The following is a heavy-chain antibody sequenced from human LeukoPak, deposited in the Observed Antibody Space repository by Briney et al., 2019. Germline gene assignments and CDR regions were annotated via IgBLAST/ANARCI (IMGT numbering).Heavy chain of an antibody. D-gene: IGHD6-19*01. CDR2: XYYSGST. J-gene: IGHJ4*02. Sequence: XYYSGSTNYNPSLKSRVTISVDTSKNQFSLKLSSVTAADTAVYYCARGRIAVAGTKNYFDYWGQGTLVTVSS. V-gene: IGHV4-59*09. CDR3: ARGRIAVAGTKNYFDY.